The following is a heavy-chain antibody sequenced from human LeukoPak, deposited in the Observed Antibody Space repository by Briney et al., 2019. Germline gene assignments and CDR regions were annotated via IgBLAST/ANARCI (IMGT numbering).Heavy chain of an antibody. D-gene: IGHD6-13*01. CDR2: ISFDGSNG. CDR3: ARIAAGAGTHFDY. Sequence: GGSLRLSCAASGFTFSSYAMHWARQAPGKGLEWVAVISFDGSNGYYADSVKGRFTFSRDNSKNRLYLQMNSLRAEDTAVYYCARIAAGAGTHFDYWGQGTLVTVSS. CDR1: GFTFSSYA. V-gene: IGHV3-30*04. J-gene: IGHJ4*02.